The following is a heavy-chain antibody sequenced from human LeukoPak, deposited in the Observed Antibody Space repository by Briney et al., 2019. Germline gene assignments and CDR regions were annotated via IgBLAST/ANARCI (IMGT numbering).Heavy chain of an antibody. CDR1: GYTFTGYY. CDR2: INPNSGGT. V-gene: IGHV1-2*02. J-gene: IGHJ4*02. CDR3: ARDGPLNWGWTDY. Sequence: ASVKVSCKASGYTFTGYYMHWVRQAPGQGLEWMGWINPNSGGTNYAQKFQGRVTMTRDTSISTAYMELSRLRSDDTAVYYCARDGPLNWGWTDYWGQGTLVTVSS. D-gene: IGHD7-27*01.